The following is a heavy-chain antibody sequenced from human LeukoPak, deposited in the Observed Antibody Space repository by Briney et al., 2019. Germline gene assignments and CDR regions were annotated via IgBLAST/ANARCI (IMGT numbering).Heavy chain of an antibody. D-gene: IGHD2-2*02. J-gene: IGHJ6*02. Sequence: ASVKLSCKASGYTFASYGISWVRQAPGQGLEWMGWISAYNGNTNYAQKLQGRVTMTTDTSTSTAYMELRSLRSDDTAVYYCARDVFNIVVVPAAIMSPYYYYYGMDVWGQGTTVTVSS. V-gene: IGHV1-18*01. CDR2: ISAYNGNT. CDR1: GYTFASYG. CDR3: ARDVFNIVVVPAAIMSPYYYYYGMDV.